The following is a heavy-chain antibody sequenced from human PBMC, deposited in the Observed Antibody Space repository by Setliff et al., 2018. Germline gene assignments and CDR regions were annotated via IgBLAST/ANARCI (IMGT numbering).Heavy chain of an antibody. CDR1: GFSFTTNW. Sequence: GESLKISCKTSGFSFTTNWIVWVRQMPGKGLEWMGIIYPGDSDTTYSPSFQGQVTISADKSINTAYLQWSSLKASDTAMYYCARAIASAGTVYFDYWGQGTLVTVSS. CDR2: IYPGDSDT. CDR3: ARAIASAGTVYFDY. J-gene: IGHJ4*02. V-gene: IGHV5-51*01. D-gene: IGHD6-13*01.